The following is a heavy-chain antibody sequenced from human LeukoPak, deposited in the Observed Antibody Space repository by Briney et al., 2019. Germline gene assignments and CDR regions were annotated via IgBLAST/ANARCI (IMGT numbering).Heavy chain of an antibody. Sequence: GASVKVSCKASGYTFTGYYMHWVRQAPGQGLEWMGWINPNSGGTNYAQKFQGRVTMTRDTSISTAYMELSRLRSDDTAVYYCAKQTSSSWSTWRGYYWGQGTLVTVFS. D-gene: IGHD6-13*01. CDR3: AKQTSSSWSTWRGYY. CDR2: INPNSGGT. V-gene: IGHV1-2*02. CDR1: GYTFTGYY. J-gene: IGHJ4*02.